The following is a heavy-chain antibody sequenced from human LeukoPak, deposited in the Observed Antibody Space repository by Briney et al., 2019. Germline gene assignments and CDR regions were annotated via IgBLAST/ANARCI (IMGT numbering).Heavy chain of an antibody. CDR1: GFTFSSYG. J-gene: IGHJ6*03. CDR3: AKEKDLDYYYYMDV. V-gene: IGHV3-33*06. CDR2: IWYDGSNK. Sequence: GGSLRLSCAASGFTFSSYGMHWVRQAPGKGLEWVAVIWYDGSNKYYADSVKGRFTISRDNSKNTLYLQMNSLRAEDTAVYYCAKEKDLDYYYYMDVWGKGTTVTVSS.